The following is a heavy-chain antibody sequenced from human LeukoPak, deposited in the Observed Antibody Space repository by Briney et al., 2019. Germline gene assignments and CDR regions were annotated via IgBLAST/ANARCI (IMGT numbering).Heavy chain of an antibody. CDR1: GFTFSSYG. Sequence: GGSLRLSCAASGFTFSSYGMHWVRQAPGKGLEWVAFIRYDGSNKYYADSVKGRFTISRDNSKNTLYLQMNSLRAEDTAVYYCAKDRPPSSGYSWGPWGYFDYWGQGTLVTVSS. CDR2: IRYDGSNK. J-gene: IGHJ4*02. CDR3: AKDRPPSSGYSWGPWGYFDY. V-gene: IGHV3-30*02. D-gene: IGHD3-22*01.